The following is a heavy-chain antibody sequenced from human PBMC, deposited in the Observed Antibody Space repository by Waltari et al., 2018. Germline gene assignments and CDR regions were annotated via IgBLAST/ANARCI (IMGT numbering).Heavy chain of an antibody. V-gene: IGHV5-51*01. CDR3: ARQTVSGLLYFDY. CDR2: IYPGDSDT. D-gene: IGHD1-26*01. Sequence: VQLVQSGAKVKEPGSAVKVSCKASVGTFSSYAISWGRQAPGQGLEWMGGFIYPGDSDTRYIPSFQGKVIISADKSISTAYLQWSSLKASDTAMYYCARQTVSGLLYFDYWGQGTLVTVSS. J-gene: IGHJ4*02. CDR1: VGTFSSYA.